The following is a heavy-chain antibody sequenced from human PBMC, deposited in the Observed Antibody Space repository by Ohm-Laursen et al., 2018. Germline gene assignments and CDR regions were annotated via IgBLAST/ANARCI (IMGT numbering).Heavy chain of an antibody. CDR2: IYHSGST. CDR1: GYSISSGYY. CDR3: ARVPAYGDPRFDY. Sequence: PSETLSLTCAVSGYSISSGYYWGWIRQPPGKGLEWIGSIYHSGSTYYNPSLKSRVTISVDTSKNQFSLKLSSVTAADTAVYYCARVPAYGDPRFDYWGQGTLVTVSS. J-gene: IGHJ4*02. D-gene: IGHD4-17*01. V-gene: IGHV4-38-2*01.